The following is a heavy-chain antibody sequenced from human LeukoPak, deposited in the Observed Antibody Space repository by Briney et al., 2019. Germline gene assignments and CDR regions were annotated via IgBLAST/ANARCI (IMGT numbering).Heavy chain of an antibody. CDR3: ARVGLVYYYDSSGYYPEAFDI. D-gene: IGHD3-22*01. J-gene: IGHJ3*02. Sequence: SQTLSLTCAISGDSVSSNSAAWNWIRQSPSRGLEWLGRTYYRSKWYNDYAVSVKSRITINPDTSKNQFSLQLNSVTPEDTAVYYCARVGLVYYYDSSGYYPEAFDIWGQGTMVTVSS. CDR2: TYYRSKWYN. V-gene: IGHV6-1*01. CDR1: GDSVSSNSAA.